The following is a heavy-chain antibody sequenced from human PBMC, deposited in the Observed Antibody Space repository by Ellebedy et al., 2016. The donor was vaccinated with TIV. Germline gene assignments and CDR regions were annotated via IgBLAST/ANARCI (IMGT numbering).Heavy chain of an antibody. Sequence: SETLSLTCTVSGGSISSYYLSWIRQPPGKLLEWIGYIYYSGSTNYNPSLKSRVTISVDTSKNQFSLRLRSVTAADTAVYYCARGGIVATAGLFADWGQGTLVTVSS. V-gene: IGHV4-59*01. CDR3: ARGGIVATAGLFAD. D-gene: IGHD5-12*01. J-gene: IGHJ4*02. CDR2: IYYSGST. CDR1: GGSISSYY.